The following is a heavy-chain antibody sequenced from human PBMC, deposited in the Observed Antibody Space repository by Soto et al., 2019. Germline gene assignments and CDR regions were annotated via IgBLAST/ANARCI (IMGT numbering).Heavy chain of an antibody. CDR2: ISSSSSYI. D-gene: IGHD3-3*01. CDR3: AREGSGLRDWGYGMDV. CDR1: GFTFSSYS. Sequence: KPGGSLRLSCAASGFTFSSYSMNWVRQAPGKGLEWVSSISSSSSYIYYADSVKGRFTISRDNAKNSLYLQMNSLRAEDTAVYYCAREGSGLRDWGYGMDVWGQGHTVTVSS. V-gene: IGHV3-21*01. J-gene: IGHJ6*02.